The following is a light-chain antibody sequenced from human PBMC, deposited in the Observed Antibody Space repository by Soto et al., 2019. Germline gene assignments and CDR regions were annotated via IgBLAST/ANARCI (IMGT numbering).Light chain of an antibody. Sequence: IPVTQSPSSLSASVGDRVTITCRTSQGIRSALGWYQQKPGKVPKLLIYAASTLQSGVPSRFSGSGSGTEFALAISSLQPEDFATYYCQQLITYPQTFGQGTKV. CDR2: AAS. V-gene: IGKV1-17*01. CDR1: QGIRSA. CDR3: QQLITYPQT. J-gene: IGKJ1*01.